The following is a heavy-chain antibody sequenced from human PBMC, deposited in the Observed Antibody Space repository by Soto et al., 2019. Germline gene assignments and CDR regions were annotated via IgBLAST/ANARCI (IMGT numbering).Heavy chain of an antibody. D-gene: IGHD3-10*01. V-gene: IGHV3-53*01. CDR2: IYSGGST. CDR3: ARGAYAGGQFDY. J-gene: IGHJ4*02. CDR1: GFTVSSTY. Sequence: EVQVVESGGGLIQPGGSLRLSCAASGFTVSSTYMSWVRQAPGKGLEWVSVIYSGGSTYYADSVKGRFTIYRDNSRNTLFLQMNSLRAEDTAVYYCARGAYAGGQFDYWGQGSLVTVSS.